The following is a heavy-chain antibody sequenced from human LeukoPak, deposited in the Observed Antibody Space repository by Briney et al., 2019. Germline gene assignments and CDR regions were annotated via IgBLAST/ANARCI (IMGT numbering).Heavy chain of an antibody. Sequence: PSETLSLTCAVYGGSFSGYYWSWIRQPPGKGLEWIGEINHSGSTNYNPSLKSRVTISVDTSKNQFSLKLSSVTAADTAVYYCARGRGSVGPRRPYYFDYWGQGTLVTVSS. CDR1: GGSFSGYY. J-gene: IGHJ4*02. V-gene: IGHV4-34*01. CDR3: ARGRGSVGPRRPYYFDY. D-gene: IGHD1-26*01. CDR2: INHSGST.